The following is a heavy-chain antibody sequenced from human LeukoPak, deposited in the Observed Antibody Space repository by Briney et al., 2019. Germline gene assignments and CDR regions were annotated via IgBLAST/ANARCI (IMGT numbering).Heavy chain of an antibody. V-gene: IGHV4-59*08. J-gene: IGHJ5*02. Sequence: SETLSLTCTVSGGSISNYYWSWIRQPPGKGLECIGYIYYSGSTNYNPSLKRRVTISVDTSKNQFSLKLSSVTAADTAVYYCARLRDPYCSGGSCTSPWFDPWGQGTLVTVSS. D-gene: IGHD2-15*01. CDR1: GGSISNYY. CDR2: IYYSGST. CDR3: ARLRDPYCSGGSCTSPWFDP.